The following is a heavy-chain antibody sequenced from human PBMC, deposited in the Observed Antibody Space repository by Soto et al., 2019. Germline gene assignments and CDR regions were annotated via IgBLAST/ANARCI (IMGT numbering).Heavy chain of an antibody. D-gene: IGHD3-22*01. CDR3: ARDSSGYYWFDP. V-gene: IGHV4-39*07. CDR1: GGSISSSSYF. J-gene: IGHJ5*02. CDR2: IYHSGTT. Sequence: SETLSLTCTVSGGSISSSSYFWGWIRQPPGKGPEWLGSIYHSGTTYYNPSVKGRVTISVDTSKNQFSLKMSSVTAADTAVYYCARDSSGYYWFDPWGQGTLGTVSA.